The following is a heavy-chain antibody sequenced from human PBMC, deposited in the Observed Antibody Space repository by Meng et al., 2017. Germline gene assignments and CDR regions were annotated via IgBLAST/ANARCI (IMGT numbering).Heavy chain of an antibody. D-gene: IGHD6-13*01. Sequence: GRLGESVGGLVKPGGALRLSCVASGLRFTDAWMSWVRQAPGKGLEWVGRIERKSDGGTIYYAAPVKGRFTISRDDSKNTLYLQMDSLINEDTAVYFCATGAAAADHWGQGTLVTVSS. V-gene: IGHV3-15*04. CDR3: ATGAAAADH. CDR2: IERKSDGGTI. CDR1: GLRFTDAW. J-gene: IGHJ4*02.